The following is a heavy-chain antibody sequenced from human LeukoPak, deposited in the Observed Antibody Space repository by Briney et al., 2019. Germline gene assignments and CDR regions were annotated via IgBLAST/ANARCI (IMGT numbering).Heavy chain of an antibody. Sequence: GGSLRLSCAASGFTFSSYAMHWVRQAPGKGLEYVSAISSNGGSTYYANSVKGRFTISRDNSKNTLYLQMNSLRAEDTAVYYCAKDLGSGLNAFDIWGQGTMVTVSS. D-gene: IGHD3-10*01. CDR2: ISSNGGST. CDR3: AKDLGSGLNAFDI. V-gene: IGHV3-64*01. CDR1: GFTFSSYA. J-gene: IGHJ3*02.